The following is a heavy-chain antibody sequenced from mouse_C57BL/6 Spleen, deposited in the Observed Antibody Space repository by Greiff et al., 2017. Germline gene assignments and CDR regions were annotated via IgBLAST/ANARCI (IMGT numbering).Heavy chain of an antibody. CDR1: GFTFSDYY. Sequence: EVKLVESGGGLVQPGGSLKLSCAASGFTFSDYYMYWVRQTPEQRLEWVAYISNGGGSTYSPDTVKGRFTISRDNAKNTLYLEMSRLKSEDTAMYYCARHWGYYYAMDYWGQGTSVTVAS. CDR2: ISNGGGST. V-gene: IGHV5-12*01. J-gene: IGHJ4*01. CDR3: ARHWGYYYAMDY.